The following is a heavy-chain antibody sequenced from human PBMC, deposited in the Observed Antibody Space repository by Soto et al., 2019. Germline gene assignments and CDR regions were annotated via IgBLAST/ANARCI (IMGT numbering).Heavy chain of an antibody. J-gene: IGHJ4*02. CDR2: INANAIDT. CDR1: GFIFGNHG. CDR3: VSWVSGHFAF. V-gene: IGHV3-23*01. D-gene: IGHD2-8*01. Sequence: GGSLRLSCAASGFIFGNHGMTWVRQAPGRALEWVSTINANAIDTHYADSVKGRFTLSRDNSKSTLDLQMNSLRAEDPAIYYCVSWVSGHFAFWGSVTLVTVSS.